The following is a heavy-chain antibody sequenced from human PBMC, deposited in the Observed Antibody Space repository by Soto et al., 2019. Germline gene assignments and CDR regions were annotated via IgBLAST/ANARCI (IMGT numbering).Heavy chain of an antibody. J-gene: IGHJ6*02. CDR2: IYSSGNT. CDR1: GGSISTYY. CDR3: ARSIASAGNYYYYGMDV. D-gene: IGHD6-13*01. Sequence: SETLSLTCTVSGGSISTYYWNWFRQPPGKGLEWIGNIYSSGNTNYNPSLQSRVTISVDTSKNQFSLKLSSVTAADTAVYYCARSIASAGNYYYYGMDVWGQGTTVTVSS. V-gene: IGHV4-59*01.